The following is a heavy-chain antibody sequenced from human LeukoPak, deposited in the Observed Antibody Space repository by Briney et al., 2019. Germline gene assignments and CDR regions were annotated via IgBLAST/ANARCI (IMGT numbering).Heavy chain of an antibody. CDR2: ISAYNGNS. J-gene: IGHJ4*02. D-gene: IGHD6-19*01. Sequence: ASVKVSCKASGYTFTSYGISWVRQAPGQGREGMGWISAYNGNSNYAQKFQGRVTITTDTSTSTAYMELRSLRSDDTAVYYCARDGYSSWSGYWGQGTLVTVSS. CDR1: GYTFTSYG. CDR3: ARDGYSSWSGY. V-gene: IGHV1-18*04.